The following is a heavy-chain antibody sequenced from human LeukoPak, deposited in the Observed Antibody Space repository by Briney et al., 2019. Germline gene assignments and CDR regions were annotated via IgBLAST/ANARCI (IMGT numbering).Heavy chain of an antibody. V-gene: IGHV4-39*07. D-gene: IGHD3-9*01. Sequence: SETLSLTCTVSGGSISSSSYYWGWIRQPPGKGLEWIVSIYYSGSTYYNPSLKSRVTISVDTSKNQFSLKLSSVTAADTAVYYCARVSDYDILTGPPECYFDYWGQGTLVTVSS. CDR1: GGSISSSSYY. J-gene: IGHJ4*02. CDR2: IYYSGST. CDR3: ARVSDYDILTGPPECYFDY.